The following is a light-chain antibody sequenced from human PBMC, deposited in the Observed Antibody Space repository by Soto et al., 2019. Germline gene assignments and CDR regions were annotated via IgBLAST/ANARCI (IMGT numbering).Light chain of an antibody. J-gene: IGKJ1*01. CDR3: QHYNSYSEA. CDR2: AAS. Sequence: DIQMTQSPYSLSAAVGDRVTITCRASQGISSWLAWYQQKPGKAPKLLIYAASSLQSGVPSRFSGSGSGTEFTLTISSLQPDDFATYYCQHYNSYSEAFGQGTKVDIK. CDR1: QGISSW. V-gene: IGKV1D-16*01.